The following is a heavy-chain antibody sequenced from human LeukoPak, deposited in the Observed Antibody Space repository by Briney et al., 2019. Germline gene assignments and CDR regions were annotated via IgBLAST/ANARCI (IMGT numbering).Heavy chain of an antibody. CDR2: IYSGGST. V-gene: IGHV3-53*01. Sequence: GGSLRLSCAASGFTVSSNYMSWVRQAPGKGLEWVSVIYSGGSTYYADSVKGRFTTSRDNSKNTLYLQMNSLRAEDTAVYYCARGRHDSSGYYTYYYGMDVWGQGTTVTVSS. D-gene: IGHD3-22*01. CDR3: ARGRHDSSGYYTYYYGMDV. CDR1: GFTVSSNY. J-gene: IGHJ6*02.